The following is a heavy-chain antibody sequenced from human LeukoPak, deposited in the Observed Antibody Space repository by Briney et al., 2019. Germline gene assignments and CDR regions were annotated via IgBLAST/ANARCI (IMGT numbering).Heavy chain of an antibody. J-gene: IGHJ4*02. CDR3: ARGHGDYYFDY. Sequence: SETLSLTCAVYGGSFSDYYWSWIRQPPGKGLEWIGEINYSGSTNYNPSLKSRVTISVDTSKNQFSLKLSSVTAADTAVYYCARGHGDYYFDYWGQGTLVTVSS. CDR2: INYSGST. V-gene: IGHV4-34*01. D-gene: IGHD4-17*01. CDR1: GGSFSDYY.